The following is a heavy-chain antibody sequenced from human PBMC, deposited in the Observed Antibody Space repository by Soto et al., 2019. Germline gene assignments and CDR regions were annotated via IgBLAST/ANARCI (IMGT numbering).Heavy chain of an antibody. J-gene: IGHJ4*02. CDR2: TYYRSKWYN. Sequence: PSQTLSLTCAISGDSVSGNSAAWNWIRQSPSRGLEWLGRTYYRSKWYNDYAVSVKSRITVTPDTSKNQFSLHLNSVTPEDTAVYYCAREFPCYESSESYFDYWGQGALVTVSS. CDR1: GDSVSGNSAA. CDR3: AREFPCYESSESYFDY. V-gene: IGHV6-1*01. D-gene: IGHD3-22*01.